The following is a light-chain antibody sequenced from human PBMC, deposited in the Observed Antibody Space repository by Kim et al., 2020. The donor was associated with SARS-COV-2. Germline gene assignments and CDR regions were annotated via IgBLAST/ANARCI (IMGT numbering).Light chain of an antibody. J-gene: IGKJ5*01. CDR2: GAS. CDR3: LQHSTSPIP. V-gene: IGKV1-17*01. Sequence: ASVGDRVTITCRASQDIRNDLGWYQQNPGRAPKRLIYGASSLQSGVPSRFSGSGSGTEFTLTISSVQPEDFATYFCLQHSTSPIPFGHGTRLEIK. CDR1: QDIRND.